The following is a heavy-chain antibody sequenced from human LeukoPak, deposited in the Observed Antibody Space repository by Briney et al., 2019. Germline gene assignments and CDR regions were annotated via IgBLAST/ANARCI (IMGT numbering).Heavy chain of an antibody. D-gene: IGHD4-17*01. J-gene: IGHJ4*02. V-gene: IGHV3-30*18. CDR1: GFTFSSYG. Sequence: GGSLRLSCAASGFTFSSYGMHWVRQAPGKGLEWVAVISYDGSNKYYADSVKGRFTISRDNSKNTLYLQMNSLRAEDTAVYYCAKERPPTTTLYGDLYFDYWGQGTLVTVSS. CDR3: AKERPPTTTLYGDLYFDY. CDR2: ISYDGSNK.